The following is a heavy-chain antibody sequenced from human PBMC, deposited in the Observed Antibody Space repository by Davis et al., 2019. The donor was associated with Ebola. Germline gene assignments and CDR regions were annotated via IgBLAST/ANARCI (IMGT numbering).Heavy chain of an antibody. V-gene: IGHV1-8*02. J-gene: IGHJ4*02. CDR3: ATARRYSGSYFIDY. CDR1: GYTFTSYD. CDR2: MNPKSGNT. D-gene: IGHD1-26*01. Sequence: AASVQVSCKASGYTFTSYDINLARQVSGKRLEWRGWMNPKSGNTGYAQKFQGRITMTRNTSISTAYMELSSLKAEDTAVYYCATARRYSGSYFIDYWGQGSLVTVSS.